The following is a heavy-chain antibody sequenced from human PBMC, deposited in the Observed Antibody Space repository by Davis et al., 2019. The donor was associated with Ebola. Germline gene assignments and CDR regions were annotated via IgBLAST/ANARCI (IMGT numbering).Heavy chain of an antibody. CDR2: ISSSSSYI. J-gene: IGHJ3*02. D-gene: IGHD3-10*01. V-gene: IGHV3-21*01. CDR1: GFTFSSYS. Sequence: GESLKISCAASGFTFSSYSMNWVRQAPGKGLEWVSSISSSSSYINYADSVKGRFTISRDNAKNSLYLQMNSLRAEDTAVYYCARDQSYYYGSGSYYDDAFDIWGQGTMVTVSS. CDR3: ARDQSYYYGSGSYYDDAFDI.